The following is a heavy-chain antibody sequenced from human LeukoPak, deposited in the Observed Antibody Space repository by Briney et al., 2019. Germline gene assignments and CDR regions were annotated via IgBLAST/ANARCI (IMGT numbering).Heavy chain of an antibody. Sequence: GGSLRLSCAASGFTLSSHGMSWVRQAPGKGLEWVSGISGSGGSTYYADSVKGRFTISRDNSKNTLYLQMNSLRAEDTAVYYCAKLRDWMWFDPWAREPWSPSPQ. CDR2: ISGSGGST. D-gene: IGHD1-1*01. CDR3: AKLRDWMWFDP. J-gene: IGHJ5*02. CDR1: GFTLSSHG. V-gene: IGHV3-23*01.